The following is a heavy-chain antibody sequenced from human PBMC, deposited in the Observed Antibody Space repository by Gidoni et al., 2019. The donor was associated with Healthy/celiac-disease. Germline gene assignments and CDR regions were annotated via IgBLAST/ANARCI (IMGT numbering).Heavy chain of an antibody. D-gene: IGHD1-26*01. J-gene: IGHJ4*02. CDR2: ISSSSSYI. V-gene: IGHV3-21*01. CDR3: ARDFPGTGATSAIDY. Sequence: EVQLVESGGGLVKPGGSLRLSCAASGFTFSRYSMNWVRQAPGKGLEWVSSISSSSSYIYYADSVKGRFTISRDNAKNSLYLQMNSLRAEDTAVYYCARDFPGTGATSAIDYWGQGTLVTVSS. CDR1: GFTFSRYS.